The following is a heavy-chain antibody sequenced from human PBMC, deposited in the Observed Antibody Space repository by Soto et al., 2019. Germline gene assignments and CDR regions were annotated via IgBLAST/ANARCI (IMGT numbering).Heavy chain of an antibody. CDR3: AKFYYDSSGYSPPST. CDR2: ISYDGSNK. D-gene: IGHD3-22*01. CDR1: GFTFSSYG. Sequence: QVQLVESGGGVVQPGRSLRLSCAASGFTFSSYGMHWVRQAPGKGLEWVAVISYDGSNKYYADSVKGRFTISRDNSKNTLYLQMNSLRAEDTAVYYCAKFYYDSSGYSPPSTWGQGTLVTVSS. J-gene: IGHJ4*02. V-gene: IGHV3-30*18.